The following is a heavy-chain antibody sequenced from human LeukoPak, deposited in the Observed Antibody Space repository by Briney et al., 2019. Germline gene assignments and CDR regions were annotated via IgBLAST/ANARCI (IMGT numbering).Heavy chain of an antibody. CDR2: IYYSGST. CDR3: ARVLHAPYYYYYYMDV. CDR1: GGSISSYY. V-gene: IGHV4-59*01. Sequence: PSETLSLTCTVSGGSISSYYWSWIRQPPGKGLEWIGYIYYSGSTNYNPSLKSRVTISVDTSKNQFSLKLSSVTAADTAVYYCARVLHAPYYYYYYMDVWGKGTTVTVSS. D-gene: IGHD2-2*01. J-gene: IGHJ6*03.